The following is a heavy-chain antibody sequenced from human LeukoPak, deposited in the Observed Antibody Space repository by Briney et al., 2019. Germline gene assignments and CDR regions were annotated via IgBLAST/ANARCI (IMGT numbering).Heavy chain of an antibody. J-gene: IGHJ3*02. D-gene: IGHD5-18*01. CDR3: ARVIEYSYDHSSYAFDI. V-gene: IGHV4-59*11. CDR2: IYYSGST. CDR1: GGSISSHY. Sequence: PSETLSLTCTVSGGSISSHYWSWIRQPPGKGLEWIGYIYYSGSTNYNPSLKSRVTISVDTSKNQFSLKLSSVTAADTAVYYCARVIEYSYDHSSYAFDIWGQGTVVTVSS.